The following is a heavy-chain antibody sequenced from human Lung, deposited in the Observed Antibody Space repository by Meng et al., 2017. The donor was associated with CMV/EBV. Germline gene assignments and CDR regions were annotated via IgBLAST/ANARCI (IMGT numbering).Heavy chain of an antibody. CDR2: IYQRGSP. CDR3: ARGLGYCNSATCYSYFYYAMDV. CDR1: GGSLSGHS. J-gene: IGHJ6*02. Sequence: SETLSLXXAVYGGSLSGHSWSWIRQPPGQGLEWIGDIYQRGSPNYNSSLKSRVTISLDTSRNQFSLNLKSLTAADGAVYFCARGLGYCNSATCYSYFYYAMDVWGQGTTVXVSS. D-gene: IGHD2-2*01. V-gene: IGHV4-34*01.